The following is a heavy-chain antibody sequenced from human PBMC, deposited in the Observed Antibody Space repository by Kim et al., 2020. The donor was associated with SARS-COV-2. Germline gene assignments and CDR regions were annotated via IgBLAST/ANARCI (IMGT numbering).Heavy chain of an antibody. CDR3: ARGYSSGYHRGAFDI. Sequence: ASVKRRFTISRDNAKNSRYLQMNSLRAEDTAVYYWARGYSSGYHRGAFDIWGQGTMVTVSS. J-gene: IGHJ3*02. D-gene: IGHD6-19*01. V-gene: IGHV3-11*04.